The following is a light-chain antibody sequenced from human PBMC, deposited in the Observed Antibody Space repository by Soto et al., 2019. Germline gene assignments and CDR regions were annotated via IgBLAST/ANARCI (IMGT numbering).Light chain of an antibody. CDR1: QSVSSY. CDR2: DAS. Sequence: EFVLTQSPATLSLSPGERATLSCRASQSVSSYLAWYQQKPGQAPRLLIYDASNRATGIPARFSGSGSGADYTLTISRLEPEDSAVYYCQQRSSWPWTFGQGTRLEIK. V-gene: IGKV3-11*01. J-gene: IGKJ5*01. CDR3: QQRSSWPWT.